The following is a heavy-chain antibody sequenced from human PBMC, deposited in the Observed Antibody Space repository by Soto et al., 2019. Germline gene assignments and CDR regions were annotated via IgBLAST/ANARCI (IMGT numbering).Heavy chain of an antibody. V-gene: IGHV4-4*07. CDR2: IYTSGST. CDR1: GGSISSYY. J-gene: IGHJ5*02. Sequence: PSETLSLTCTVSGGSISSYYWSWIRQPAGKGLEWIGRIYTSGSTNYNPSLMSRVTMSVDTSKNQFSLKLSSVTAADTAVYYCARDRSSSPPIAWFDPWGQGTLVTVSS. D-gene: IGHD6-6*01. CDR3: ARDRSSSPPIAWFDP.